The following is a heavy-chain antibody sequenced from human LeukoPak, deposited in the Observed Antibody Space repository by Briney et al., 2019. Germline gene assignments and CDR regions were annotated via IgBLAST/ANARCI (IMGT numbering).Heavy chain of an antibody. Sequence: PSETLSLTCTVSGGSISSSSYYWGWIRQPPGKGLEWIGSIYYSGSTYYNPSLKSRVTISVDTSKNQFSLKLSSVTAAVTAVYYCARDRYCSGGSCRYYYYYYMDVWGKGTTVTISS. CDR2: IYYSGST. CDR1: GGSISSSSYY. D-gene: IGHD2-15*01. V-gene: IGHV4-39*07. J-gene: IGHJ6*03. CDR3: ARDRYCSGGSCRYYYYYYMDV.